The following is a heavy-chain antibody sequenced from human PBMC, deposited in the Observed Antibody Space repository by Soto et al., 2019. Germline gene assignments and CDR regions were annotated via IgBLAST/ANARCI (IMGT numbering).Heavy chain of an antibody. CDR3: ARDRDDILTGYLT. D-gene: IGHD3-9*01. J-gene: IGHJ5*02. CDR1: GGTFSSYA. Sequence: SVKVSCKAFGGTFSSYAISWVRQAPGQGLEWMGGIIPIFGTANYAQKFQGRVTITADESTSTAYMDLSSLRSEDTAVYYCARDRDDILTGYLTWGQGTLVSVSS. V-gene: IGHV1-69*13. CDR2: IIPIFGTA.